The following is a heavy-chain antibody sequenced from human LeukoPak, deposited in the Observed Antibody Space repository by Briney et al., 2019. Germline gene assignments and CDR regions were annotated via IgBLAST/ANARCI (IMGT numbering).Heavy chain of an antibody. CDR1: GFTFNYAW. J-gene: IGHJ6*02. V-gene: IGHV3-15*04. CDR2: TVSEIDGGTT. D-gene: IGHD1-7*01. CDR3: TADEDWNYARKDV. Sequence: GGSLRLSCAASGFTFNYAWMSWVRQVPGKGLEWVGQTVSEIDGGTTDYATPVKGRFTISRDDSKSTLYLQMNSLKIEDTAVYYCTADEDWNYARKDVWGQGATVIVSS.